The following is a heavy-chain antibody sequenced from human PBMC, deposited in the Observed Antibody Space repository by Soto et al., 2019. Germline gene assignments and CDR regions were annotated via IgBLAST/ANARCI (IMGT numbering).Heavy chain of an antibody. V-gene: IGHV1-18*04. CDR3: ASDQHFFDSSGYYAH. CDR2: ISPYNGNT. D-gene: IGHD3-22*01. Sequence: QIQLVQSAAEVKKPGASVKVSCKTSGYTFVSYGISWVRQAPGQGLEWMGWISPYNGNTNFAQRFRGRVTLTTDTSTDGVYLDLGSLKSVATAVYYCASDQHFFDSSGYYAHWGQGTLITLSS. J-gene: IGHJ4*02. CDR1: GYTFVSYG.